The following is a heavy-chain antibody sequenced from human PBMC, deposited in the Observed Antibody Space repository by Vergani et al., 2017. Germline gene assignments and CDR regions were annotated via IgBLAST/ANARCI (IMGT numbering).Heavy chain of an antibody. CDR1: GGTFSSYA. Sequence: QVQLVQSGAEVKKPGSSVKVSCKASGGTFSSYAISWVRQAPGQGLEWMGGIIPIFGTANYAQKFQGRVTITADESTSTDYMELSSLRSEDTAVYYCVVGYCSSTSCYTTYYYYYMDVWGKGTTVTVSS. J-gene: IGHJ6*03. CDR3: VVGYCSSTSCYTTYYYYYMDV. V-gene: IGHV1-69*01. D-gene: IGHD2-2*02. CDR2: IIPIFGTA.